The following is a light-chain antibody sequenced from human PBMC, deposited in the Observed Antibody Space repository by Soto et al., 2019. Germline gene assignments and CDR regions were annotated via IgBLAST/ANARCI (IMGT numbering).Light chain of an antibody. Sequence: NFMLTQPHSVSESPGKTVTISCTGSSGSIASNYVQWYQQRPGSAPTTVIYEDNQRPSEVPDRFSGSIDSSSNSASLTISGLKTEDEADYYCQSYDSSNVVFGGGTKVTVL. CDR2: EDN. V-gene: IGLV6-57*02. CDR1: SGSIASNY. CDR3: QSYDSSNVV. J-gene: IGLJ2*01.